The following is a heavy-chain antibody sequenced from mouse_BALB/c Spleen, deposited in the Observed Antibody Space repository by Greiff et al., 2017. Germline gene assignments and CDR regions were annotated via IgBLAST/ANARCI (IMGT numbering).Heavy chain of an antibody. Sequence: EVHLVESGGGLVKPGGSLKLSCAASGFTFSSYTMSWVRQTPEKRLEWVATISSGGSYTYYPDSVKGRFTISRDNAKNTLYLQMSSLKSEDTAMYYCTSFTTAWYFDVWGAGTTVTVSS. CDR3: TSFTTAWYFDV. J-gene: IGHJ1*01. D-gene: IGHD1-2*01. CDR2: ISSGGSYT. CDR1: GFTFSSYT. V-gene: IGHV5-6-4*01.